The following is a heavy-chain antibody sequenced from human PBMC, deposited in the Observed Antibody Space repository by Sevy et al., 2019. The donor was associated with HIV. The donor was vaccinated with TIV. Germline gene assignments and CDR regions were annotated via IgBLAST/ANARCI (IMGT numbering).Heavy chain of an antibody. CDR3: ARGPHHYYDSSAFFDY. J-gene: IGHJ4*02. CDR2: IWNDRSNK. V-gene: IGHV3-33*01. CDR1: GFTFSSYG. D-gene: IGHD3-22*01. Sequence: GESLKISCAASGFTFSSYGMHWVRQAPGKGLEWVAVIWNDRSNKHYADSVKGRFTISRDNAKNSLFLQMNSLRAEDTAVYYCARGPHHYYDSSAFFDYWGQGTLVTVSS.